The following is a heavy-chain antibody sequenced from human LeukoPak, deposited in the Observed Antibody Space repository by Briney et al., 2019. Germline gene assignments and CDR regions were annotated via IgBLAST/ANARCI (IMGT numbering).Heavy chain of an antibody. D-gene: IGHD6-13*01. CDR2: ISGSGYYK. CDR1: GFTFSSYA. CDR3: AKVRSGDIAAAFNY. Sequence: GWSLRLSCAASGFTFSSYAMNWVRQAPGKGLEWVSGISGSGYYKYYADSVNGRFTISRDNSKNTLYLQMNSLRAEDTAVYYCAKVRSGDIAAAFNYWGQGTLVPVSS. V-gene: IGHV3-23*01. J-gene: IGHJ4*02.